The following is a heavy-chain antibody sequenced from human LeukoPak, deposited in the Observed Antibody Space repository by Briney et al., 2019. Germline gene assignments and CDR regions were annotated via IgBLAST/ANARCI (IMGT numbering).Heavy chain of an antibody. Sequence: GASVKVSCKASGYTFTSYGISWVRQAPGQGLEWMGWISAYNGNTNYAQKLQGRVTMTTDTSTSTAYMELRSLRSDDTAVYYCARDTIFGVVSPYYYYGMDVWGQGTTVTVSS. CDR3: ARDTIFGVVSPYYYYGMDV. CDR2: ISAYNGNT. CDR1: GYTFTSYG. D-gene: IGHD3-3*01. J-gene: IGHJ6*02. V-gene: IGHV1-18*01.